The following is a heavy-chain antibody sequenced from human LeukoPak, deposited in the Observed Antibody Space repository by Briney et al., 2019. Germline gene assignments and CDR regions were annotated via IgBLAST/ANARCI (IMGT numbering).Heavy chain of an antibody. CDR3: AWIAGYCSSTSCYAFDI. CDR2: IYPGDSDT. D-gene: IGHD2-2*01. Sequence: GESLKISCKGSGYSFTSYWIGWVRQMPGKGLEWMGIIYPGDSDTRYSPSFQGQVTISADKSISTAYLQWSSLKASDTAMCYCAWIAGYCSSTSCYAFDIWGQGTMVTVSS. CDR1: GYSFTSYW. J-gene: IGHJ3*02. V-gene: IGHV5-51*01.